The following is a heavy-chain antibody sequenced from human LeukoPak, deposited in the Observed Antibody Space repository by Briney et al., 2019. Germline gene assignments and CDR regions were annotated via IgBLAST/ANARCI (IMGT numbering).Heavy chain of an antibody. CDR2: IGTAGDT. CDR1: GFTFSSYD. CDR3: ARANMVSRYYFDY. J-gene: IGHJ4*02. D-gene: IGHD3-10*01. V-gene: IGHV3-13*01. Sequence: GSLRLSCAASGFTFSSYDMHWVRQATGKGLEWVSAIGTAGDTYYPGSVKGRFTISRENAKNSLYLQMNSLRAGDTAVYYCARANMVSRYYFDYWGQGTLVTVSS.